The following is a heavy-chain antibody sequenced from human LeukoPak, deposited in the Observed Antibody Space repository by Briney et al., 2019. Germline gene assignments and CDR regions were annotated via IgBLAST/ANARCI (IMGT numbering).Heavy chain of an antibody. V-gene: IGHV3-7*05. CDR1: GFTFSSYW. CDR2: INQDGSEK. Sequence: PGGSLRLSCTASGFTFSSYWMSWVRQAPGKGLEWVANINQDGSEKYYVDSVKGRLTISRDNAKNSLYVQMNSLRAEDTAVYYCARVRSGWTNYFDCWGPGTLVTVSS. CDR3: ARVRSGWTNYFDC. J-gene: IGHJ4*02. D-gene: IGHD6-19*01.